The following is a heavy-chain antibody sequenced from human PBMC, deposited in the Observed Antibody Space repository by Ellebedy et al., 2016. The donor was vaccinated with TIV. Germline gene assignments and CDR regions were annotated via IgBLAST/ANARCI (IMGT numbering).Heavy chain of an antibody. J-gene: IGHJ4*02. CDR2: INQDGSEK. CDR3: ARENWYNDY. V-gene: IGHV3-7*04. Sequence: PGGSLRLSCAASGFTFTTFWMSWVRQAPGKGLEWVGNINQDGSEKCYGDSVNGRFTISRDNAKNSVYLQMNSLRAEDTAVYYCARENWYNDYWGQGTLVTVSS. D-gene: IGHD1/OR15-1a*01. CDR1: GFTFTTFW.